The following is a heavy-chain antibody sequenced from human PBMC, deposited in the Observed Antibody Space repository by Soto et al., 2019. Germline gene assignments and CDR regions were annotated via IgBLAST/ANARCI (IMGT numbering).Heavy chain of an antibody. V-gene: IGHV2-5*02. CDR2: IYWDDDK. J-gene: IGHJ5*02. Sequence: QITLKESGPTLVKPTQTLTLTCTFSGFSLSTSGVGVGWIRQPPGKALEGLALIYWDDDKRYSTSPKSRPTITKDYFKNQVFLTMNHMDPVDTATYYCAHSIVVVRGAENWFDPWGQGTLVTVSS. CDR1: GFSLSTSGVG. D-gene: IGHD2-21*01. CDR3: AHSIVVVRGAENWFDP.